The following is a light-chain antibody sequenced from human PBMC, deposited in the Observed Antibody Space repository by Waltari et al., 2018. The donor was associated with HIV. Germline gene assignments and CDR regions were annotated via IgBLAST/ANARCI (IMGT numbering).Light chain of an antibody. CDR3: SSYSGSDTLVV. CDR2: EVS. Sequence: HSALTQPASVSGSPGQSITISCTGPSSDIGAYNYVSWYQQRSGKGPKLIIYEVSTRSSGVSLRFSGSKSGNTASLTVSGLQLEDEGDYYCSSYSGSDTLVVFGGGTKLTVL. V-gene: IGLV2-14*01. J-gene: IGLJ2*01. CDR1: SSDIGAYNY.